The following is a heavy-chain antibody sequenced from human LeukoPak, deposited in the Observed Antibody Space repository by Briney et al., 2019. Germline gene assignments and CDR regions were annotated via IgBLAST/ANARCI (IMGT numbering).Heavy chain of an antibody. CDR2: IYYSGST. Sequence: SQTLSLTCTVSGSSISSYYWSWIRQPPGKGLEWIGYIYYSGSTNYNPSLKSRVTISVDTSKNQFSLKLSSVTAADTAVYYCARDVNGIADFDYWGQGTLVTVSS. CDR3: ARDVNGIADFDY. CDR1: GSSISSYY. D-gene: IGHD6-13*01. V-gene: IGHV4-59*01. J-gene: IGHJ4*02.